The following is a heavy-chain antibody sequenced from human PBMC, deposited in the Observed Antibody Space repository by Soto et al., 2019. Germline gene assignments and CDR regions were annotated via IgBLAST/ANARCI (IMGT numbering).Heavy chain of an antibody. Sequence: QVQLQESGPGLVKPSQTLSLRCSVSGGSVRSDDYFWSWLRQPPGKALEWMGYISHSGTAYYNPSLKRRLAMSIDTSKKLFSLSLRSLTAADTATYYCARGHYDVLTGYYVRYFDYWGRGTRVTVSS. CDR2: ISHSGTA. J-gene: IGHJ4*02. D-gene: IGHD3-9*01. CDR1: GGSVRSDDYF. V-gene: IGHV4-30-4*01. CDR3: ARGHYDVLTGYYVRYFDY.